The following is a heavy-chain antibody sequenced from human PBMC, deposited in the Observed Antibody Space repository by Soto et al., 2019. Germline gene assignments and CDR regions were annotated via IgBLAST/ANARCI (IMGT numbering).Heavy chain of an antibody. CDR1: GFTVSSNY. Sequence: PGGSLRLSCAASGFTVSSNYMSWVRQAPGKGLEWVSVIYSGGSTYYADSVKGRFTISRDNSKNTLYLQMNSLRAEDTAVYYCARDLYSTYYYYGMDVWGQGTTVTV. CDR2: IYSGGST. J-gene: IGHJ6*02. D-gene: IGHD4-4*01. V-gene: IGHV3-53*01. CDR3: ARDLYSTYYYYGMDV.